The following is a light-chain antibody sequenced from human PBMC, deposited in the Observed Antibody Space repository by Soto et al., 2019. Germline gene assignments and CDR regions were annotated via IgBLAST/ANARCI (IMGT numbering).Light chain of an antibody. Sequence: DIQMTQSPSTLTASVGDRVTITCRASQSSSNWLAWYQQKPGKAPKLLIYKASSLESGVPPRFSGSGSGTEYILTISSLQPDDFATYYCQEYNSYPFSFGPGTKVDI. CDR2: KAS. CDR1: QSSSNW. CDR3: QEYNSYPFS. V-gene: IGKV1-5*03. J-gene: IGKJ3*01.